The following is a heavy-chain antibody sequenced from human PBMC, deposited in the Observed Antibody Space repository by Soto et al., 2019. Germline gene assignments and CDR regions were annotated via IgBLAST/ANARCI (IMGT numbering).Heavy chain of an antibody. CDR2: INPSGGST. Sequence: ASVKVSCKASGYTFTSYYMHWVRQAPGQGLEWMGIINPSGGSTSYAQKLQGRVTMTRDTSTSTVHMELSSLRSEDTAVYYCARDRNVRDYYDSSGHLNWFDPWGQGTLVTVSS. V-gene: IGHV1-46*04. CDR1: GYTFTSYY. D-gene: IGHD3-22*01. J-gene: IGHJ5*02. CDR3: ARDRNVRDYYDSSGHLNWFDP.